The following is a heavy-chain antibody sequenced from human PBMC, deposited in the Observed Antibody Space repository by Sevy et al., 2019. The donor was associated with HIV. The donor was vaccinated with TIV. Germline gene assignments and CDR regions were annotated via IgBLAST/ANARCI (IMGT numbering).Heavy chain of an antibody. J-gene: IGHJ6*02. CDR1: GFRFNNFG. CDR3: AKGGRGGIGHYGMDV. V-gene: IGHV3-30*02. CDR2: IRYDGINK. Sequence: GGSLRLSCAASGFRFNNFGMYWVRQAPGKGLEGVAFIRYDGINKYYVDSVKGRSTISRDNSKDTLYLEMKSLRLEDTAIYYCAKGGRGGIGHYGMDVWGQGTTVTVSS. D-gene: IGHD2-15*01.